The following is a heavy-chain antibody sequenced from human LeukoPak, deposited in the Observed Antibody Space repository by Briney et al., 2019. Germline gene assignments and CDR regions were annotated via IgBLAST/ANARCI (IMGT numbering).Heavy chain of an antibody. Sequence: GSLRLSCAASGFTFSSYAMHWVRQAPGKGLEYVSAISSNGGNTYYANSVKGRFTISRDNSKNTLYLQMGSLRAEDMGVYYCARTYYYGSGSSDYWGQGTLVTVSS. CDR2: ISSNGGNT. CDR1: GFTFSSYA. D-gene: IGHD3-10*01. J-gene: IGHJ4*02. CDR3: ARTYYYGSGSSDY. V-gene: IGHV3-64*01.